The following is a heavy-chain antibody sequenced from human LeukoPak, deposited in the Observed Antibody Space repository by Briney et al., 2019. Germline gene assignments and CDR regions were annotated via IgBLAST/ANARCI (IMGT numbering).Heavy chain of an antibody. CDR3: ARGRGARSSRWYNWFDP. CDR2: ISHSGST. CDR1: GGSLSTYY. J-gene: IGHJ5*02. V-gene: IGHV4-34*01. Sequence: SETLSLTCAVYGGSLSTYYWSWIRQPPGKGLEWIGEISHSGSTNYNPSLKSRVTISVDTSKNQFSLKLRSVTAADTAVYYCARGRGARSSRWYNWFDPWGQGTLVTVSS. D-gene: IGHD6-13*01.